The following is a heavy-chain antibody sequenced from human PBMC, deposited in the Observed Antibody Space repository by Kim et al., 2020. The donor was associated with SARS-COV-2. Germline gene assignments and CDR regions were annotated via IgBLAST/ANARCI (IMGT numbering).Heavy chain of an antibody. CDR3: ARGDGWFDP. J-gene: IGHJ5*02. V-gene: IGHV4-34*01. CDR2: INHSGST. CDR1: GGSFSGYY. Sequence: SETLSLTCAVYGGSFSGYYWSWIRQPPGKGLEWIGEINHSGSTNYNPSLKSRVTISVDTSKNQFSLKLSSVTAADTAVYYCARGDGWFDPWGQGTLVTVSS.